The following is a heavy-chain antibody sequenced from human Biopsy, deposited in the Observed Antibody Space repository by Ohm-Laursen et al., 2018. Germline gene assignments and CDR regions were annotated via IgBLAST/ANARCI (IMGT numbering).Heavy chain of an antibody. Sequence: SSLRLSCTASGFPFHNYAMNWVRQAPGKGLEWLAVIWYDGSNKYYGDSVQGRFTISRDNSKNTVYLQMNSLRAEDTAIYYCARDSTINTVTTADYWGQGALVTVSS. D-gene: IGHD4-11*01. V-gene: IGHV3-33*08. J-gene: IGHJ4*02. CDR3: ARDSTINTVTTADY. CDR1: GFPFHNYA. CDR2: IWYDGSNK.